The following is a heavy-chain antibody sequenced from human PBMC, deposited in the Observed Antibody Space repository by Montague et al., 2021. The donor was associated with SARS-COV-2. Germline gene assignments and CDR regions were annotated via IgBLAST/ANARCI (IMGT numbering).Heavy chain of an antibody. CDR3: ARTRMGNYYYGMDV. Sequence: SLRLSCAASGFTFSSYAMHWARQAPGKGLEWVAVISYDGSNKYYADSVKGRFTISRDNSKNTLYLQMNSLRAEDTAVYYCARTRMGNYYYGMDVWGQGTTVTVSS. J-gene: IGHJ6*02. V-gene: IGHV3-30*04. D-gene: IGHD7-27*01. CDR2: ISYDGSNK. CDR1: GFTFSSYA.